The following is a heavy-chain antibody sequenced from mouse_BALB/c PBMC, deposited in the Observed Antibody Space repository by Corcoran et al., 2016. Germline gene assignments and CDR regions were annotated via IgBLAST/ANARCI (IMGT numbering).Heavy chain of an antibody. J-gene: IGHJ1*01. Sequence: EVQLQQSGPELVKPGASVKISCKASGYSFTGYYMHWVKQSHVKSLEWIGRINPYNGATSYNQNFKDKASLTVDKSSSTAYMELHSLTSEDSAVYYCARSPLLRDWYFDVWGAGTTVTVSS. V-gene: IGHV1-26*01. D-gene: IGHD1-2*01. CDR1: GYSFTGYY. CDR3: ARSPLLRDWYFDV. CDR2: INPYNGAT.